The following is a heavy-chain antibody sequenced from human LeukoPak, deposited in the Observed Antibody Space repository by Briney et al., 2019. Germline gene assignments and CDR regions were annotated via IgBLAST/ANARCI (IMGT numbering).Heavy chain of an antibody. Sequence: ASVKVSCKASGYTFTSYDINWVRQATGQGLEWMGWMNPNSGNKGYAQKFQGRVTMTRNTSISTAYMELSSLRSEDTAVYYCARARGSIAARRGNWFDPWGQGTLVTVSS. J-gene: IGHJ5*02. V-gene: IGHV1-8*01. D-gene: IGHD6-6*01. CDR2: MNPNSGNK. CDR1: GYTFTSYD. CDR3: ARARGSIAARRGNWFDP.